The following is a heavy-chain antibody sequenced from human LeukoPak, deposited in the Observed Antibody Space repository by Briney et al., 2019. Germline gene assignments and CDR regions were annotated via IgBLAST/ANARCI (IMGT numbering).Heavy chain of an antibody. CDR1: GYTFTSYA. J-gene: IGHJ4*02. V-gene: IGHV1-3*01. D-gene: IGHD6-6*01. CDR2: INAGNGNT. Sequence: ASVTVSCTASGYTFTSYAMHWVRQAPGQRLEWMGWINAGNGNTKYSQKFQGRVTITRDTSASTAYMELSSLRSEDTAVYYCARAARPSSYYFDYWGQGTLVTVSS. CDR3: ARAARPSSYYFDY.